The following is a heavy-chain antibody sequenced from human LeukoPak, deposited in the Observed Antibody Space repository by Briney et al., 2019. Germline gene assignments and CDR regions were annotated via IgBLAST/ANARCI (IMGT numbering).Heavy chain of an antibody. Sequence: ASVKVSCKASGYTFTTYGISWVRQAPGQGLEWMGWISVYNGNTNYAQKFQGRVTMTTDTSTSTAYMELSSLRSEDTAVYYCARNLAGTVVVVAANYYYYYGMDVWGQGTTVTVSS. J-gene: IGHJ6*02. CDR3: ARNLAGTVVVVAANYYYYYGMDV. D-gene: IGHD2-15*01. V-gene: IGHV1-18*01. CDR2: ISVYNGNT. CDR1: GYTFTTYG.